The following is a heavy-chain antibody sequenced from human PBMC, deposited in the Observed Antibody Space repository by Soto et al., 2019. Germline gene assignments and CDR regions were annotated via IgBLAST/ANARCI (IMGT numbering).Heavy chain of an antibody. CDR3: ARRPGFCSWTSCLPFDY. V-gene: IGHV1-2*02. J-gene: IGHJ4*02. Sequence: ASVKVSCKASGYTFTGYYMHWVRQAPGQGLEWMGWINPNSGGTNYAQKFQGRVTMTRDTSISTAYMELSRLRSDDTAVYYCARRPGFCSWTSCLPFDYWGQGTLVPGSP. D-gene: IGHD2-2*01. CDR1: GYTFTGYY. CDR2: INPNSGGT.